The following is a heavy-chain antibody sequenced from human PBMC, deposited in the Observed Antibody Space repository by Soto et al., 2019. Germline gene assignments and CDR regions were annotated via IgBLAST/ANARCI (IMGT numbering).Heavy chain of an antibody. CDR3: APMGPYKRSYYMDV. D-gene: IGHD1-1*01. Sequence: QITLKESGPTLVKPTQTLTLTCTFSGFSLSTSGVGVGWIRQPPGKALEWLALIYWDDDKWYSPSLKNRLTITKDTSKKQVVLTMTNMDPVDTATYYCAPMGPYKRSYYMDVWGKGTTVTVSS. CDR1: GFSLSTSGVG. V-gene: IGHV2-5*02. J-gene: IGHJ6*03. CDR2: IYWDDDK.